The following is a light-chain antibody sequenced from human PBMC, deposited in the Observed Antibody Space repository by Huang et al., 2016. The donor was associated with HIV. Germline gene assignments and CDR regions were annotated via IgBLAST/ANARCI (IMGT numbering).Light chain of an antibody. CDR3: QQTHSTPWT. CDR1: YNIDTY. Sequence: DIQVTQSPSSLSVSVGDRVTITCRAAYNIDTYLNWYKHKPGKAPILLIYGASNLQSGVPSMFSGSGSVTYFTLSISSLQPEDSAIYYCQQTHSTPWTFGQGTKVEIK. CDR2: GAS. V-gene: IGKV1-39*01. J-gene: IGKJ1*01.